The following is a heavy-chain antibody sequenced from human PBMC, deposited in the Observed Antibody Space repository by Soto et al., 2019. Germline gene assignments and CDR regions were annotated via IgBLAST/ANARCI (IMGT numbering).Heavy chain of an antibody. CDR3: ARGGYITIFGVVTKNWFDP. V-gene: IGHV1-8*01. J-gene: IGHJ5*02. CDR1: GYTFTSYD. CDR2: MNPNSGNT. D-gene: IGHD3-3*01. Sequence: GASVKVSCKGSGYTFTSYDINWVRQATGQGLEWMGWMNPNSGNTGYAQKFQGRVTMTRNTSISTAYMELSSLRSEDTAVYYCARGGYITIFGVVTKNWFDPWGQGTLVTVSS.